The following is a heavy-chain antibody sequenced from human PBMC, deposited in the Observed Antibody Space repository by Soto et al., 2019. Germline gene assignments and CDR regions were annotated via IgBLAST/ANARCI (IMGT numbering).Heavy chain of an antibody. V-gene: IGHV4-39*01. CDR2: IYYSGST. CDR1: GGSISSSSYY. J-gene: IGHJ5*02. Sequence: PSETLSLTCTVSGGSISSSSYYWGWIRQPPGKGLEWIGSIYYSGSTYYNPSLRSRVTISVDTSKNQFPLKLSSVTAADTAVFYCARHYSSGSRNWFDPWGQGTLVTVSS. D-gene: IGHD6-19*01. CDR3: ARHYSSGSRNWFDP.